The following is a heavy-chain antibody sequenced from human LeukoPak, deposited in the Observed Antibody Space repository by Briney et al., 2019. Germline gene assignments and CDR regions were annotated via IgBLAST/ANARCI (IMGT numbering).Heavy chain of an antibody. CDR2: INHSGST. CDR3: ARRSTEALKYMDV. CDR1: GGSFSGYY. V-gene: IGHV4-34*01. J-gene: IGHJ6*03. Sequence: SETLSLTCAVYGGSFSGYYWSWIRQPPGKGLEWIGEINHSGSTNYNPSLKSRVTISVDTSKDQFSLKLSSVTAADTAVYYCARRSTEALKYMDVWGKGTTVTVSS. D-gene: IGHD2-15*01.